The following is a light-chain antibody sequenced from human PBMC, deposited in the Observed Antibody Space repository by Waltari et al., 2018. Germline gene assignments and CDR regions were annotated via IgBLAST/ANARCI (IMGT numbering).Light chain of an antibody. J-gene: IGLJ3*02. V-gene: IGLV1-47*01. CDR2: RND. CDR3: ASWDDSPSGRWV. CDR1: YYNVGNNV. Sequence: QSILTQPPSASGTPGQRVTISCSGTYYNVGNNVVNWYQQLTGTVPKLLINRNDLRPAAVPGRFSGSKSCPSASLAISGLRSEDDAHYFCASWDDSPSGRWVFGGGTKVTVL.